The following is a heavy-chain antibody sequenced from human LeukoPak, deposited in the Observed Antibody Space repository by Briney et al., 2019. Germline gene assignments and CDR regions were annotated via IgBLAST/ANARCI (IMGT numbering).Heavy chain of an antibody. CDR1: GFTFSSYS. CDR3: ASISGPGIAVAGTGN. V-gene: IGHV3-48*04. D-gene: IGHD6-19*01. Sequence: GGSLRLSCAASGFTFSSYSMNWVRQAPGKGLEWVSYISSSSSTIYYADSVKGRFTISRDNAKNSLYLQMNSLRAEDTAVYYCASISGPGIAVAGTGNWGQGTLVTVSS. J-gene: IGHJ4*02. CDR2: ISSSSSTI.